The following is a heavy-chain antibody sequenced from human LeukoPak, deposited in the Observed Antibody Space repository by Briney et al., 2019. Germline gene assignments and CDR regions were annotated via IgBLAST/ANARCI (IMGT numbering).Heavy chain of an antibody. CDR3: VRYVVSGSGIYYFDY. D-gene: IGHD3-10*01. V-gene: IGHV4-39*01. CDR2: VYYSGRT. Sequence: SETLSLTCTVSGGSISSSSHYWRWIRQPPGEGLEWIASVYYSGRTYYNPSLKSRVTISVDTSKNQFSLKLSSVTAADTAVFYCVRYVVSGSGIYYFDYWGQGTLVTVSS. J-gene: IGHJ4*02. CDR1: GGSISSSSHY.